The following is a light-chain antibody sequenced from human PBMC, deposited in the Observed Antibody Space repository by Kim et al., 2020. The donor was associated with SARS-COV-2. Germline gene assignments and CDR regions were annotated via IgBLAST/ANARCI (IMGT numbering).Light chain of an antibody. CDR1: QRISSRF. V-gene: IGKV3-20*01. Sequence: SPGERATLSCRASQRISSRFLAWYQLKPGQAPRLLIYGASNRATGIPDRVSGSGSETDFTFTISRLEPEDFAVYYCQQYETSPITFGQGTRLEI. J-gene: IGKJ5*01. CDR3: QQYETSPIT. CDR2: GAS.